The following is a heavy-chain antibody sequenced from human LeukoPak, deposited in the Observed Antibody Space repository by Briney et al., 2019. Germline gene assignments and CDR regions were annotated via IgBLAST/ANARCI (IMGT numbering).Heavy chain of an antibody. CDR1: GDSVSSNSAA. CDR3: AKDRGRGYTRNYWFDP. Sequence: SQTLSLTCAISGDSVSSNSAAWNWIRQSPSRGLEWLGRTYYRSKWYNDYAVSVKSRITINPDTSKNQFSLQLNPVTPEDTAVYYCAKDRGRGYTRNYWFDPWGQGTLVTVSS. V-gene: IGHV6-1*01. J-gene: IGHJ5*02. CDR2: TYYRSKWYN. D-gene: IGHD5-12*01.